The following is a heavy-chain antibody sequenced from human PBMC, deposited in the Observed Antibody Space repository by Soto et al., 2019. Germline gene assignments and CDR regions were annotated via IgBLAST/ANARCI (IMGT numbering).Heavy chain of an antibody. J-gene: IGHJ4*02. CDR3: VKDGAVTFSGWFFDY. Sequence: GGSLRLSCSASGFPFSRFAIHWVRQAPGKGLVYVSGISFNGGDTYYADSVKGRFSISRDNSKNTVYLQMSSLRAEDTAVYYCVKDGAVTFSGWFFDYWGQGTPVTSPQ. V-gene: IGHV3-64D*06. CDR1: GFPFSRFA. D-gene: IGHD4-4*01. CDR2: ISFNGGDT.